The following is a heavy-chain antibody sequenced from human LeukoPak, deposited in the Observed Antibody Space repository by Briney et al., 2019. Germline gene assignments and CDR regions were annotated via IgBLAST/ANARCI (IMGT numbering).Heavy chain of an antibody. V-gene: IGHV3-7*01. CDR3: ARHNYYHFDY. CDR1: GFTFNKYS. Sequence: PGGSLRLSCTASGFTFNKYSMTWVRQAPGKGLEWVANIKHDGSEKYYVDSVRGRVTISRDNAKNSLYLQMSTLRAEDTAVYFCARHNYYHFDYWGQGTLVTASS. D-gene: IGHD1-26*01. CDR2: IKHDGSEK. J-gene: IGHJ4*02.